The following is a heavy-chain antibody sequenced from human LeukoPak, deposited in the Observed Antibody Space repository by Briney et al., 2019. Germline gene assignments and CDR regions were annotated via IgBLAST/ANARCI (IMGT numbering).Heavy chain of an antibody. J-gene: IGHJ4*02. CDR1: GGTFSSYA. V-gene: IGHV1-69*13. Sequence: GAPVKVSCKASGGTFSSYAISWVRQAPGQGLEWMGGIIPIFGTANYAQKFQGRVTITADESTSTAYMELSSLRSEDTAVYYCASSSYSSGWYLFDYWGQGTLVTVSS. CDR3: ASSSYSSGWYLFDY. CDR2: IIPIFGTA. D-gene: IGHD6-19*01.